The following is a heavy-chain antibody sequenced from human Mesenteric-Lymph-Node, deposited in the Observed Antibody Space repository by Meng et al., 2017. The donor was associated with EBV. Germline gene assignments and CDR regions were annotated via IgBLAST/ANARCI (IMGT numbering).Heavy chain of an antibody. V-gene: IGHV1-69*06. CDR2: IIPIFGTA. CDR3: ARDLKHALGTEDY. J-gene: IGHJ4*01. CDR1: GGTFSSYA. Sequence: VQLVQSGADVKKPGSSVKVSCKASGGTFSSYAISWVRQAPGQGLEWMGGIIPIFGTANYAQKFQGRVTITADKSTSTAYMELSSLRSEDTAVYFCARDLKHALGTEDYWGQGTLVTVSS. D-gene: IGHD1-1*01.